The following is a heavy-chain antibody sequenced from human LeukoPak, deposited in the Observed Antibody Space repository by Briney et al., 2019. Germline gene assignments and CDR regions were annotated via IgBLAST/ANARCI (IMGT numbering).Heavy chain of an antibody. D-gene: IGHD2-15*01. CDR2: IYSNGGST. CDR1: GFTFSSYA. Sequence: GGSLRLSCAASGFTFSSYAMHWVRQAPGKGLEYVSAIYSNGGSTYYANSVKGRFTISRDNSKNTLYLQMGSLRAEDMAVYYCARAPNYCSGGSCYDYWGQGTLVTVSS. CDR3: ARAPNYCSGGSCYDY. V-gene: IGHV3-64*01. J-gene: IGHJ4*02.